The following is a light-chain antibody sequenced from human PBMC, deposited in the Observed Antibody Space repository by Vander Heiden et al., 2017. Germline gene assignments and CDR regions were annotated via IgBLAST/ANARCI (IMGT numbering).Light chain of an antibody. J-gene: IGKJ5*01. V-gene: IGKV3-20*01. Sequence: EVVLTQSPGILSLSPGDRAILSCRPSQSVASTYLAWYQQKPGQSPRLLSYAASSRATGIPDRFSGSGSGTDYTLTISRLEPEDFAVYFCQQYGRSPTFGQGTRLDIK. CDR3: QQYGRSPT. CDR2: AAS. CDR1: QSVASTY.